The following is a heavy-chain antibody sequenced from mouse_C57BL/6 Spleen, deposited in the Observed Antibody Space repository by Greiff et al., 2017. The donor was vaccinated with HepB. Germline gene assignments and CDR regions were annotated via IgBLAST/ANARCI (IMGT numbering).Heavy chain of an antibody. Sequence: QVQLKQPGAELVKPGASVKLSCKASGYTFTSYWMHWVKQRPGQGLEWIGMIHPNSGSTNYNEKFKSKATLTVDKSSSTAYMQLSSLTSEDSAVYYCASPIYYDYGYWYFDVWGTGTTVTVSS. CDR1: GYTFTSYW. CDR2: IHPNSGST. V-gene: IGHV1-64*01. CDR3: ASPIYYDYGYWYFDV. D-gene: IGHD2-4*01. J-gene: IGHJ1*03.